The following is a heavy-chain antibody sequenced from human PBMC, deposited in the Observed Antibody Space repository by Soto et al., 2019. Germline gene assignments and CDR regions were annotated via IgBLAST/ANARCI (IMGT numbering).Heavy chain of an antibody. V-gene: IGHV4-30-4*01. CDR3: ARWRIGGRCPPSYFDY. D-gene: IGHD2-15*01. CDR1: GGSISSGDYN. CDR2: IYYSGST. J-gene: IGHJ4*02. Sequence: PSETLSLTCTVSGGSISSGDYNWSWIRQPPGKGLEWIGYIYYSGSTYYNPSLKSRVTISVDTSKNQFSLKLSSVTAADTAVYYCARWRIGGRCPPSYFDYWGQGTLVTVSS.